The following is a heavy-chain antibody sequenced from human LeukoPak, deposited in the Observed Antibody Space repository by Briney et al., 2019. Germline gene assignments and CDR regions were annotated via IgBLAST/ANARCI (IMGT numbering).Heavy chain of an antibody. CDR3: GREPYCGGGSCYSVFAFDI. V-gene: IGHV4-31*03. CDR1: GGSISSGGYY. Sequence: SQTLSLTCTVSGGSISSGGYYWSWIRQHPGKGLEWIGYIYYSGSTYYNPSLKSRVTRSVDTSKNQLSLKLSSVTAAETAVYYCGREPYCGGGSCYSVFAFDIWGQGTMVTVSS. J-gene: IGHJ3*02. CDR2: IYYSGST. D-gene: IGHD2-15*01.